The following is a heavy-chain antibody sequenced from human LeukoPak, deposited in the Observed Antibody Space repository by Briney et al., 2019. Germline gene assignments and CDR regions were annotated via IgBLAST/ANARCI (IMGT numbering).Heavy chain of an antibody. CDR2: IGSSVSTI. CDR1: GFTFSDYY. CDR3: ARPSVTRYSAYDTYYFDC. D-gene: IGHD5-12*01. Sequence: PGGSLRLSCAASGFTFSDYYMSWIRQAPGKGLEWLSYIGSSVSTIYYADSVKGRFTISGDNAKNSLYLQMNSLRAEDTAVYYCARPSVTRYSAYDTYYFDCWGQGILVTVSS. V-gene: IGHV3-11*04. J-gene: IGHJ4*02.